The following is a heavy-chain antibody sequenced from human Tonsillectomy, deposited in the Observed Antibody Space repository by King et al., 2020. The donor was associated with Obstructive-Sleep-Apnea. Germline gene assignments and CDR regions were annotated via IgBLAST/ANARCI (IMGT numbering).Heavy chain of an antibody. CDR1: GVSTTNSSYY. J-gene: IGHJ3*02. Sequence: QLQESGPGLVKPSETLSLTCTVSGVSTTNSSYYWGWIRQPPGKGLEWIGSVYYTGNTYYNPSLRSRVTISVDTSKNQFSLKLRSVTAADTAVYYCARDPITETTVGDAFDIWGQGTIVTVSS. CDR3: ARDPITETTVGDAFDI. V-gene: IGHV4-39*07. CDR2: VYYTGNT. D-gene: IGHD1/OR15-1a*01.